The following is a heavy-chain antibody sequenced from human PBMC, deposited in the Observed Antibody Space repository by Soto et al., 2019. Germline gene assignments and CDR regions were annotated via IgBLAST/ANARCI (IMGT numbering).Heavy chain of an antibody. CDR2: IYYSGST. Sequence: SETLSLTCTVSVGSISTYYWSWIRQPPGKGLEWIGYIYYSGSTNYNPSLKSRVTISVDTSKNQFSLKLSSVTAADTAVYYCARGGWRHIDYWGQGTLVTVS. CDR3: ARGGWRHIDY. D-gene: IGHD3-3*01. J-gene: IGHJ4*02. CDR1: VGSISTYY. V-gene: IGHV4-59*08.